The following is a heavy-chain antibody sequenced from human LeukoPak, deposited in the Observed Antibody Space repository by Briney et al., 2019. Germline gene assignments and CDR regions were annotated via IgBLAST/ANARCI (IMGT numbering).Heavy chain of an antibody. J-gene: IGHJ4*02. Sequence: GGSLRLSCAASGFTFSSFEMNWVRQAPGKGLEWVSYISSSASTIYYADSVKGRFTISRDNAKNSLYLQMNSLRAEDTAVYYCARVSPNTVTTLQYFDYWGQGTLVTVSS. D-gene: IGHD4-17*01. V-gene: IGHV3-48*03. CDR1: GFTFSSFE. CDR3: ARVSPNTVTTLQYFDY. CDR2: ISSSASTI.